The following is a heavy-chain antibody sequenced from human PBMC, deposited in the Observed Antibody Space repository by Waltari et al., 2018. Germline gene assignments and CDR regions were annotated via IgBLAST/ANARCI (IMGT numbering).Heavy chain of an antibody. Sequence: QVQLLQSGAGLMKPSATLSLSCTAYGCPFTGYYCRWVRQPPGHGLEWMGKSKPSGSTNYTPSLKNRDTIAADTSNTHLSMKLRAVTAADTAVYDGARRVSVQQEIAARPYSMDYWGQGTLVTVSS. CDR3: ARRVSVQQEIAARPYSMDY. V-gene: IGHV4-34*01. D-gene: IGHD6-6*01. J-gene: IGHJ4*02. CDR2: SKPSGST. CDR1: GCPFTGYY.